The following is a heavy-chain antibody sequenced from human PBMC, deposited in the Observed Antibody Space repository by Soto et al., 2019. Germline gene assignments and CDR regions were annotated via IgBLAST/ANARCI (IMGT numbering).Heavy chain of an antibody. V-gene: IGHV3-30*03. Sequence: QVQLVESGGGVXXXGRSLRLSCAASGFTFSSYGMHWVRQAPGXGLEWVAVISYDGSNKYYADSVKGRXXXXXXXXXXXXXXXXXXXXXXDTAVYYCAKPEGAELTGYYFDYWGQGTLVTVSS. CDR2: ISYDGSNK. D-gene: IGHD3-10*01. CDR3: AKPEGAELTGYYFDY. CDR1: GFTFSSYG. J-gene: IGHJ4*02.